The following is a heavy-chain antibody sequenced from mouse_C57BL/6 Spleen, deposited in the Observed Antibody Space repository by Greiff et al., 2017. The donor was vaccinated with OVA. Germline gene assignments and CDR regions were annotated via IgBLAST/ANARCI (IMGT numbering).Heavy chain of an antibody. J-gene: IGHJ4*01. CDR3: ARSLYLDY. D-gene: IGHD1-3*01. V-gene: IGHV1-50*01. CDR2: IDPSDSYT. Sequence: QVQLQQPGAELVKPGASVKLSCKASGYTFTSYWMQWVKQRPGQGLEWIGEIDPSDSYTNYNQKFQGKATLTVDTSSSTAYMQLSSLTSEDSAVYYCARSLYLDYWGQGTSVTVSS. CDR1: GYTFTSYW.